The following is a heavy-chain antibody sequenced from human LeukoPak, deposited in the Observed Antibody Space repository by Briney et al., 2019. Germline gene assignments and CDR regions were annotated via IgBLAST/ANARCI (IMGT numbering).Heavy chain of an antibody. CDR2: IKSKTDGGTT. J-gene: IGHJ4*02. V-gene: IGHV3-15*01. D-gene: IGHD4-17*01. CDR1: GFTFSNAW. CDR3: TTDLPITTVTTFSLGAYDY. Sequence: GGSLRLSCAASGFTFSNAWMSWVRQAPGKGLEWVGHIKSKTDGGTTDYAAPVKGRFTISRDDSKNTLYLQMNSLKTEDTAVYYCTTDLPITTVTTFSLGAYDYWGQGTLVTVSS.